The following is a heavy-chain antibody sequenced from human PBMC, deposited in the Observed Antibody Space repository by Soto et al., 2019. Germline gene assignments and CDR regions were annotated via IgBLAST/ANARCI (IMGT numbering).Heavy chain of an antibody. J-gene: IGHJ5*02. V-gene: IGHV4-39*01. CDR3: ARGLYDYIWGSYRSNWFDP. D-gene: IGHD3-16*02. CDR1: GGSISSSSYY. CDR2: IYYSGST. Sequence: SETLSLTCTVSGGSISSSSYYWGWIRQPPGKGLEWIGSIYYSGSTYYNPSLKSRVTISVDTSKNQFSLKLSSVTAADTAVYYCARGLYDYIWGSYRSNWFDPWGQGTLVTVSS.